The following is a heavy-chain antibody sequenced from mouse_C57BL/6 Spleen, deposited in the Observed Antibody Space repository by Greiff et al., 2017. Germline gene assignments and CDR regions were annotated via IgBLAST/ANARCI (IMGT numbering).Heavy chain of an antibody. D-gene: IGHD2-4*01. V-gene: IGHV3-6*01. Sequence: VPLPASVPCLVKPSQSPSPTCSVTCYSIPSGYYRNWIRKFPGNKLEWMGYISYDGSNNYNPSLKNRISITRDTSKNQFFLKLNSVTTEDTATYYCAREDLYDYAWFAYWGQGTLVTVSA. CDR2: ISYDGSN. J-gene: IGHJ3*01. CDR1: CYSIPSGYY. CDR3: AREDLYDYAWFAY.